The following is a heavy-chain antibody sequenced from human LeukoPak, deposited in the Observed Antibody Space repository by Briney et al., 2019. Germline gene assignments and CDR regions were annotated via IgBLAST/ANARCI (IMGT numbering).Heavy chain of an antibody. V-gene: IGHV4-34*01. D-gene: IGHD3-16*02. CDR1: GGSFSGYY. CDR3: ARKQRGRVITFGGVIVLDWFDP. CDR2: INHSGST. Sequence: PSETLSLTCAVYGGSFSGYYWSWIRQPPGKGLEWIGEINHSGSTNYNPSLKSRVTISVDTSKNQFSLKLSSVTAADTAVYYCARKQRGRVITFGGVIVLDWFDPWGQGTLVTVSS. J-gene: IGHJ5*02.